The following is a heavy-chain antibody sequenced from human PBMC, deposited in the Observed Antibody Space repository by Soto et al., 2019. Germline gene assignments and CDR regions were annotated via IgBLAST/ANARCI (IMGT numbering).Heavy chain of an antibody. V-gene: IGHV1-69*12. CDR1: GGTLNIYA. D-gene: IGHD3-22*01. CDR2: INPIFATP. Sequence: QVQLVQSGAEVRKHGSSVKVSCKASGGTLNIYAISWVRQARGKGLEWMGGINPIFATPNTAQKFLDRVTLTGDESTNTAFMELRSMIPDDTAGYYCAGSNHYETSGYLRHWGQGTLVSVSS. CDR3: AGSNHYETSGYLRH. J-gene: IGHJ4*02.